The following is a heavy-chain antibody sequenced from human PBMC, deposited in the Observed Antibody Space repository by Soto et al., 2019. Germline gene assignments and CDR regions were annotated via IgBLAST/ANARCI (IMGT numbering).Heavy chain of an antibody. Sequence: ASVKVSCKASGFSFTGYYIHWLRQAPGQGLERMGGINALSGGTNYAQKFQGRVTITADESTTTAYMELSSLRSEDTAVYYCARDPYSSGPGPYYYYGMDVWGQGTTVTVSS. CDR1: GFSFTGYY. V-gene: IGHV1-2*02. CDR3: ARDPYSSGPGPYYYYGMDV. CDR2: INALSGGT. J-gene: IGHJ6*02. D-gene: IGHD6-19*01.